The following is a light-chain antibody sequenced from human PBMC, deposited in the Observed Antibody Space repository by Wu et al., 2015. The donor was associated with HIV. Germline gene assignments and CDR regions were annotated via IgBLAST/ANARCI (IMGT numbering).Light chain of an antibody. Sequence: EIVMTQSPATLSVSPGERATLSCRASQSVRSNLAWYQQKPGQAPRLLIYGASSRATGIPDRFSGSGSGTAFTLTISRLEPEDFAVYYCQQYGSSPLTFGPGTKVDIK. J-gene: IGKJ3*01. CDR1: QSVRSN. V-gene: IGKV3-20*01. CDR3: QQYGSSPLT. CDR2: GAS.